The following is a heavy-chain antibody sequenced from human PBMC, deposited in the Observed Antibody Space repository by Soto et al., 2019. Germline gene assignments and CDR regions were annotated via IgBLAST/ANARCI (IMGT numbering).Heavy chain of an antibody. D-gene: IGHD3-16*01. Sequence: QVQLVESGGGVVQPGTSLRLSCVGSGFTFRSYVIHWVRQAPGKGLEWVALTSYDGSNKYYDDSVKGRFTISRDNSRNPGELENEHLRLEEPALFFCSGLGKKGGLGGWGQGNMGLVSS. CDR2: TSYDGSNK. V-gene: IGHV3-30*19. CDR1: GFTFRSYV. CDR3: SGLGKKGGLGG. J-gene: IGHJ4*02.